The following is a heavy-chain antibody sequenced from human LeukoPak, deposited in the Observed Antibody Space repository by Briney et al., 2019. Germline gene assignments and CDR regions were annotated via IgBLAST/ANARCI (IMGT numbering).Heavy chain of an antibody. Sequence: ASVKVSCKASGYTFTNYAVNWLRQAPGQRLEWMGWFNAGNGDTKFSQNYQARVTITRDASASTAYMELSSLTSEDTAVYFCARGLWSAHRREYYFDFWGQGTLVTVSS. CDR3: ARGLWSAHRREYYFDF. CDR2: FNAGNGDT. V-gene: IGHV1-3*01. J-gene: IGHJ4*02. CDR1: GYTFTNYA. D-gene: IGHD3-3*01.